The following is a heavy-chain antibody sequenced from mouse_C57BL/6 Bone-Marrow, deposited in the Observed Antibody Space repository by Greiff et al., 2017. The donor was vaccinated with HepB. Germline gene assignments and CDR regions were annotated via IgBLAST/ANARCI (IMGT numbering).Heavy chain of an antibody. Sequence: VQLQQSGPELVKPGASVKISCKASGYAFSSSWMNWVKQRPGKGLEWIGRICPGDGDTNYNGKFKGKATLTADKSSSTAYMQLSSLTSEDSAVYFCAREGGVTTTRGTSYYYAMDYWGQGTSVTVSS. CDR3: AREGGVTTTRGTSYYYAMDY. CDR2: ICPGDGDT. J-gene: IGHJ4*01. V-gene: IGHV1-82*01. D-gene: IGHD2-2*01. CDR1: GYAFSSSW.